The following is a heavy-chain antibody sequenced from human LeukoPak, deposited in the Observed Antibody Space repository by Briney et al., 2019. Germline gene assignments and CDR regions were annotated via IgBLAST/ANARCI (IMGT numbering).Heavy chain of an antibody. CDR1: GFTFSSYG. D-gene: IGHD3-9*01. V-gene: IGHV3-23*01. Sequence: PGGSLRLSCAASGFTFSSYGMSWVRQAPGKGLAWVSAISGSGGSTYYADSVKGRFTISRDNSKNTLYLQMNSLRAEDTAVYYCAKGDDILTGSRARYYYYYMDVWGNGTTVTISS. J-gene: IGHJ6*03. CDR2: ISGSGGST. CDR3: AKGDDILTGSRARYYYYYMDV.